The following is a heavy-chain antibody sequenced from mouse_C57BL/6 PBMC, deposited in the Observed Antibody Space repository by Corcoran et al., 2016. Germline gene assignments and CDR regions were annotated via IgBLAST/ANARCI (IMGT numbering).Heavy chain of an antibody. CDR3: ARHEVPLYYDYDGAWFAY. Sequence: QVQLQQSGAELVKPGASVKLSCKASGYTFTEYTIHWVKQRSGQGLEWIGWFYPGSGSIKYNEKFKDKATLTADKSSSTVYMELSRLTSEDSAVYFCARHEVPLYYDYDGAWFAYWGQGTLVTVSA. J-gene: IGHJ3*01. D-gene: IGHD2-4*01. CDR1: GYTFTEYT. V-gene: IGHV1-62-2*01. CDR2: FYPGSGSI.